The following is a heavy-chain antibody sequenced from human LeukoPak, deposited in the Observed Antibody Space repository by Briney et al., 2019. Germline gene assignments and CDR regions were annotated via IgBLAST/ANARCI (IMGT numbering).Heavy chain of an antibody. J-gene: IGHJ6*02. Sequence: PGGSLRLSCAASGFTFSSYAMHWVRQAPGEGLEWVAVISYDGSNKYYADSVKGRFTISRDNSKNTLYLQMNSLRAEDTAVYYCARDSPGSTVTTDYGMDVWGQGTTVTVSS. V-gene: IGHV3-30-3*01. CDR1: GFTFSSYA. CDR2: ISYDGSNK. CDR3: ARDSPGSTVTTDYGMDV. D-gene: IGHD4-17*01.